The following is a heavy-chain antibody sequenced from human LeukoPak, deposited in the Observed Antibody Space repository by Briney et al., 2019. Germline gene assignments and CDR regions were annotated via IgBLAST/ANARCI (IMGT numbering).Heavy chain of an antibody. CDR1: GGTFSSYA. J-gene: IGHJ6*02. Sequence: ASVKVSCKASGGTFSSYAISWVRQAPGQGLEWMGRIIPILGIANYAQKFQGRVTITADESTSTVYMELSSLRSEDTAVYYCARDSSGYFSYYYYGMDVWGQGTTVTVSS. CDR2: IIPILGIA. V-gene: IGHV1-69*04. D-gene: IGHD3-22*01. CDR3: ARDSSGYFSYYYYGMDV.